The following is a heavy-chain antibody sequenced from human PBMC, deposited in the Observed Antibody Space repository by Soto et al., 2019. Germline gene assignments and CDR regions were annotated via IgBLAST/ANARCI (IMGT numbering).Heavy chain of an antibody. CDR3: ARHLARYYYDSSGYYPWFDP. CDR1: GYSFTSYW. CDR2: IYPGDSDT. D-gene: IGHD3-22*01. Sequence: GESLKISCKGSGYSFTSYWIGWVRQMPGKGLEWMGIIYPGDSDTRYSPSFQGQVTISADKSISTAYLQWSSLKASDTAMYYCARHLARYYYDSSGYYPWFDPWGQGTLVTVS. V-gene: IGHV5-51*01. J-gene: IGHJ5*02.